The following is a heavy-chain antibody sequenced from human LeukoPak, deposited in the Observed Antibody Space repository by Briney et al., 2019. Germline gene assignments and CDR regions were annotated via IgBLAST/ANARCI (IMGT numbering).Heavy chain of an antibody. V-gene: IGHV1-8*01. CDR1: GYTFTSYD. Sequence: VASVKVSCKASGYTFTSYDINWVRQATGQGLEWMGWMNPNSGNTGYAQKFQGRVTMTRDTSISTAYMELSRLRSDDTAVYYCARDEPVGEVPWGQGTLVTVSS. CDR3: ARDEPVGEVP. CDR2: MNPNSGNT. J-gene: IGHJ5*02.